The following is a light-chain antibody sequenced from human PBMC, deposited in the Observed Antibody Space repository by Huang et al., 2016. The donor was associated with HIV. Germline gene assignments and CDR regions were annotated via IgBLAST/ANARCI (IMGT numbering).Light chain of an antibody. V-gene: IGKV3-11*01. Sequence: EILLPQSPATLSLSPGERATLSCKASQKINTYLAWYQQKPGQAPRLLIYDASTRAPDNPARFRGSGSGTDVTLTITNLEPEDFAVYFCQQRSNWPPFTFGPGTKVDRK. CDR3: QQRSNWPPFT. CDR1: QKINTY. J-gene: IGKJ3*01. CDR2: DAS.